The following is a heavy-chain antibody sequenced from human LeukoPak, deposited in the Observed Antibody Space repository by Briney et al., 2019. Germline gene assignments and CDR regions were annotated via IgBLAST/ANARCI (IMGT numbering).Heavy chain of an antibody. CDR1: GYTFSNYY. D-gene: IGHD1-26*01. J-gene: IGHJ4*02. CDR2: INPSVGSA. Sequence: ASVKVSFKASGYTFSNYYIHWVRQAPGQDREWMGIINPSVGSASYAQKFQDRVTMTSDTSTSTVYMDLSSLRSEDTAVYYCARGGVGGNSVSFYYFDYWGQGTLVTVSS. V-gene: IGHV1-46*01. CDR3: ARGGVGGNSVSFYYFDY.